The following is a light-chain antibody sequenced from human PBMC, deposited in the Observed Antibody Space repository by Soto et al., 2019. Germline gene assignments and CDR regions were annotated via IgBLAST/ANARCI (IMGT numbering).Light chain of an antibody. J-gene: IGKJ5*01. V-gene: IGKV3-15*01. CDR3: QHYNNWPPSIT. CDR2: GAS. Sequence: EIVITQSPATLSVSPGERATLSCRTSQGVSSNVAWYQQRPGQAPRLLIYGASARASGIPARFTGSGTGTEFTLTISTLQSEDFAIYYCQHYNNWPPSITFGLGTRLEIK. CDR1: QGVSSN.